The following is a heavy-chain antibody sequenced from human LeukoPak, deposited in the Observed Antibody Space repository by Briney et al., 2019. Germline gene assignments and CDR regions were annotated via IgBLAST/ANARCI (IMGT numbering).Heavy chain of an antibody. Sequence: GGSLRLSCAASGFTFDDYGMSWVRQAPGKGLEWVSGINWNGGSTGYADSVKGRFTISRDNAKNSLYLQMNSLRAEDTALYYCAREPRLEWFSSTGYFDYWGQGTLVTVSS. D-gene: IGHD3-3*01. CDR1: GFTFDDYG. V-gene: IGHV3-20*04. J-gene: IGHJ4*02. CDR2: INWNGGST. CDR3: AREPRLEWFSSTGYFDY.